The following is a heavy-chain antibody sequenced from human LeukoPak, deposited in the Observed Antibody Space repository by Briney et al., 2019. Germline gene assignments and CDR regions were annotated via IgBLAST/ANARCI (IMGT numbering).Heavy chain of an antibody. CDR3: AKGLRKYSSSWFDY. J-gene: IGHJ4*02. CDR1: GFTFSSYA. V-gene: IGHV3-23*01. CDR2: ISGSGGST. Sequence: GGSLRLSCAASGFTFSSYAMSWVRQAPGKGLEWVSAISGSGGSTYYADSVKGRFTISRDNSKNTLYLQTNSLRAEDTAVYYCAKGLRKYSSSWFDYWGQGTLVTVSS. D-gene: IGHD6-13*01.